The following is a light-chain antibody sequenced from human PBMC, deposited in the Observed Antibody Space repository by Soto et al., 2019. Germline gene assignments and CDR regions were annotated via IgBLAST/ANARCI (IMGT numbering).Light chain of an antibody. CDR3: QHYNVWPPWT. CDR2: GAI. J-gene: IGKJ1*01. V-gene: IGKV3-15*01. CDR1: QNVRRN. Sequence: EIVMTQSPATLSVSPEDRVTLSCRASQNVRRNIAWYQQKPGQAPSLIIFGAITRATGIPARFSGSGSGTEFTLTISSLQSEDSAIYYCQHYNVWPPWTFGQGTKV.